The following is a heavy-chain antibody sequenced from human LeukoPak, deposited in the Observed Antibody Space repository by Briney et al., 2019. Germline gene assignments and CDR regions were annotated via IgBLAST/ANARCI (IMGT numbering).Heavy chain of an antibody. CDR2: IYDSGST. CDR1: GDSTSSYY. Sequence: PSETLSLTCTVSGDSTSSYYWSWIRQPPGKGLEWIGYIYDSGSTNYNPSLKSRVTISLDTSKNQFSLTLRSVTAADTALYYCARGNPVATTGTKGGWFDPWGQGTLVTVSS. CDR3: ARGNPVATTGTKGGWFDP. D-gene: IGHD1-1*01. V-gene: IGHV4-59*01. J-gene: IGHJ5*02.